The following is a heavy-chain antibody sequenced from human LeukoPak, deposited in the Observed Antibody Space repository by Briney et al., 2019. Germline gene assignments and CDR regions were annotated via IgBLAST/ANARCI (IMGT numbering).Heavy chain of an antibody. CDR2: INPNSGGT. CDR1: GYTFTDYY. CDR3: AREASTVAFDY. V-gene: IGHV1-2*02. D-gene: IGHD2-2*01. J-gene: IGHJ4*02. Sequence: ASVKVSGKASGYTFTDYYMHWVRQAPGQGLESMGWINPNSGGTNYAQKFQGRVTMTRDTSISTAYMELRRLRSDDTAMYYCAREASTVAFDYWGQGTLVTVSS.